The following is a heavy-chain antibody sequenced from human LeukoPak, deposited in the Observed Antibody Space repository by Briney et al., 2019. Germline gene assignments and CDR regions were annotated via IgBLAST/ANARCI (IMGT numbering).Heavy chain of an antibody. CDR3: AREGSSWYHNWFDP. D-gene: IGHD6-13*01. J-gene: IGHJ5*02. Sequence: SETLSLTCTVSGGSVSSGSYYWSWIRQPPGKGLEWIGYIYYSGSTNYNPSLKSRVTISVDTSKNQSSLKLSSVTAADTAVYYCAREGSSWYHNWFDPWGQGTLVTVSS. V-gene: IGHV4-61*01. CDR2: IYYSGST. CDR1: GGSVSSGSYY.